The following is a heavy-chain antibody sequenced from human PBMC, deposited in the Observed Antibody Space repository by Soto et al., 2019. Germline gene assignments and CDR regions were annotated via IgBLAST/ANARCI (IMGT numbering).Heavy chain of an antibody. Sequence: SETLSLTCTVSGGSISSYYWSWIRQPPGKGLEWIGYIYYSGSTNYNPSLKSRVTISVDTSKNQFSLKLSSVTAADTAVYYCARVVVVPSYYYYYYMGVWGKGTTVTVSS. CDR2: IYYSGST. CDR3: ARVVVVPSYYYYYYMGV. V-gene: IGHV4-59*01. J-gene: IGHJ6*03. CDR1: GGSISSYY. D-gene: IGHD2-15*01.